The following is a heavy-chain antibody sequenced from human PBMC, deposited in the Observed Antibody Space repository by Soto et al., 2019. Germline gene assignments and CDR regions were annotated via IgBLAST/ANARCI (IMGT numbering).Heavy chain of an antibody. CDR1: GDSVSSNSAA. CDR3: ARDTTWGSRSWRYYSGMDV. D-gene: IGHD6-13*01. J-gene: IGHJ6*02. CDR2: TYYRSKWYN. V-gene: IGHV6-1*01. Sequence: SQTLSLTCAISGDSVSSNSAAWNWIRQSPSRGLEWLGRTYYRSKWYNDYAVSVKSRITINPDTSKNQFSLQLNSVTPEDTAVYYCARDTTWGSRSWRYYSGMDVWGQGTTVTVSS.